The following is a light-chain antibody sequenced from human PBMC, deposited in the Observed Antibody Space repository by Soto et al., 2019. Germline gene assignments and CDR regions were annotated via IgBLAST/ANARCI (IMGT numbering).Light chain of an antibody. CDR2: GAS. Sequence: DIQMTQSPSSLSASVGDRVTITCRASQKIKSYLNWYQQTPGKAPKLLIYGASTLQSGVPSRFSGSESGTDFILTITSLQPEDFATYYCQQNYRDFPFTFGPGTKVDIK. V-gene: IGKV1-39*01. J-gene: IGKJ3*01. CDR1: QKIKSY. CDR3: QQNYRDFPFT.